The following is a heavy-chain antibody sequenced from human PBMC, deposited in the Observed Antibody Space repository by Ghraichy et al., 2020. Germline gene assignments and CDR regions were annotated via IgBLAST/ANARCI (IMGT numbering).Heavy chain of an antibody. CDR3: ARGVGAGAGMDV. CDR2: IYYSGST. D-gene: IGHD1-26*01. V-gene: IGHV4-59*01. J-gene: IGHJ6*02. Sequence: SETLSLTCTVSGGSISSYYWSWIRQPPGKGLEWIGYIYYSGSTNYNPSLKSRVTISVDTSKNQFSLKLSSVTAADTAVYYCARGVGAGAGMDVWGQGTTVTVSS. CDR1: GGSISSYY.